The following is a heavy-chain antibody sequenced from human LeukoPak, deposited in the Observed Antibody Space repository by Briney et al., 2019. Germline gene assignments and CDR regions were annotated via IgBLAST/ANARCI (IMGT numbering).Heavy chain of an antibody. J-gene: IGHJ3*02. D-gene: IGHD5-18*01. CDR1: GYSISSGYY. CDR2: INHSGST. CDR3: ARGIRGCIYLPDDAFDI. V-gene: IGHV4-38-2*02. Sequence: SETLSLTCTVSGYSISSGYYWGWIRPPPGKGLEWIGEINHSGSTNYNPSLKSRVTISVDTSKNQFSLKLSSVTAADTAVYYCARGIRGCIYLPDDAFDIWGQGTMVTVSS.